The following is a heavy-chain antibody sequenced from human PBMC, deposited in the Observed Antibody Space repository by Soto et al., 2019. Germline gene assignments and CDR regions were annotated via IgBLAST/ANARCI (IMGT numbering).Heavy chain of an antibody. D-gene: IGHD3-3*01. CDR1: DGSLSSYY. CDR2: ISHSGST. CDR3: AKCPLESGYLHYYSMDV. J-gene: IGHJ6*03. V-gene: IGHV4-59*01. Sequence: PSETLSLTCTVSDGSLSSYYWSWIRQPPGKGLEWIGHISHSGSTSYNPSLKSRVTVSLDMSQNQFSLKVRSVTAADTAVYYCAKCPLESGYLHYYSMDVWGKGTTVTVSS.